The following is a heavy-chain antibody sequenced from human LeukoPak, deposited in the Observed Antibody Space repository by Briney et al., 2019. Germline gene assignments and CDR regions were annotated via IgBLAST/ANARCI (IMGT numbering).Heavy chain of an antibody. CDR1: GGSISSGSYY. CDR2: IYTSGST. V-gene: IGHV4-61*02. D-gene: IGHD3-3*02. CDR3: ARGRAFFD. Sequence: TSETLSLTCTVSGGSISSGSYYWSWIRQPAGKGLEWIGRIYTSGSTNYNPSLKSRVTISVDTSKNQFSLKLSSVTAADTAVYYCARGRAFFDWGQGTLVTVSS. J-gene: IGHJ4*02.